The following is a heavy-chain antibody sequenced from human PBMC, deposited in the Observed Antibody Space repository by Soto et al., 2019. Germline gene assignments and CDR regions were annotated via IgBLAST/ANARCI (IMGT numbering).Heavy chain of an antibody. CDR3: ARSPPSSYYGGSGTFDY. Sequence: SETLSLTCAVSGGFTSTNNWWSWVRQPPGKGLEWIGDAYHSGSTEYDPSLKSRVSISVDKSKNQISLKLTSATAADTAVYYCARSPPSSYYGGSGTFDYWGQGTLVTVSS. V-gene: IGHV4-4*02. J-gene: IGHJ4*02. CDR2: AYHSGST. D-gene: IGHD3-10*01. CDR1: GGFTSTNNW.